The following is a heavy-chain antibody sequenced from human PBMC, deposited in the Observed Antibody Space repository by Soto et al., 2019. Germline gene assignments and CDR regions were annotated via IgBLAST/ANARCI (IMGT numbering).Heavy chain of an antibody. CDR2: ISYSRST. J-gene: IGHJ4*02. D-gene: IGHD1-1*01. V-gene: IGHV4-39*01. Sequence: PSETLSLTCLVSGGSISSNNYYWGWIRQPPGKVLEWIVSISYSRSTYYNPPLKSRVTISLDTSNNQFSLKLTSVTAPDTAVYYCAGNLRPANWRGGYFDYWGQGHPVTVSS. CDR3: AGNLRPANWRGGYFDY. CDR1: GGSISSNNYY.